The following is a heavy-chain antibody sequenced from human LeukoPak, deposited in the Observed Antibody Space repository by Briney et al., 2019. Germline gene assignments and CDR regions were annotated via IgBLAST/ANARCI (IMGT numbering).Heavy chain of an antibody. J-gene: IGHJ4*02. CDR3: ASGYSGYDFDY. CDR1: GFTFSSYW. V-gene: IGHV3-7*01. CDR2: IKQDGSEK. Sequence: GGSLRLSCAASGFTFSSYWMSWVRQAPGKGLEWVANIKQDGSEKYYVDSVKGRFTISRDNAKNSLYLQMNSLRAEDTAAYYCASGYSGYDFDYWGQGTLVTVSS. D-gene: IGHD5-12*01.